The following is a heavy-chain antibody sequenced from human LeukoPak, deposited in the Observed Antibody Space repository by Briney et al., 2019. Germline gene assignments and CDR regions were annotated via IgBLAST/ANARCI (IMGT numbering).Heavy chain of an antibody. V-gene: IGHV3-23*01. J-gene: IGHJ6*02. Sequence: PGGSLRLSCAVSGITLSNYGMSWVRQAPGKGLEWVSAISGSGGSTYYADSVKGRFTISRDNSKNTLYLQMNSLRAEDTAVYYCAKGNTAHYYYYGMGVWGQGTTVTVSS. CDR1: GITLSNYG. CDR2: ISGSGGST. CDR3: AKGNTAHYYYYGMGV.